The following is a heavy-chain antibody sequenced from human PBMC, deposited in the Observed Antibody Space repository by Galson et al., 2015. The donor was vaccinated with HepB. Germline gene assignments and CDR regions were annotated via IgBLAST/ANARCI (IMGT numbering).Heavy chain of an antibody. CDR1: GCIFRNYA. V-gene: IGHV3-23*01. J-gene: IGHJ4*02. CDR3: VKGADSNDDRYDY. Sequence: LRLSCAASGCIFRNYAMTWVRPAPGTGLEWVSGMSDTGVNTYYADAVKDRFTISRDNSKKMLYLHMSGLRVEDTATYFCVKGADSNDDRYDYWGQGTLVTVSS. CDR2: MSDTGVNT. D-gene: IGHD1-1*01.